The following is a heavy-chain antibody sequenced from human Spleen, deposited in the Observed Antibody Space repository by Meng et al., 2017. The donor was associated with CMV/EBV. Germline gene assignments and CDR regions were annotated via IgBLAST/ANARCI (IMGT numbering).Heavy chain of an antibody. D-gene: IGHD3-3*01. Sequence: SETLSLTCTVSGGSISSYYWSWIRQPPGKGLEWIGEIYHNENTNYKPSLKSRVTISVDKSKNQFSLKLRSVTAADTAVYYCARVYPGISVFGVVTTGGGYFDYWGQGRLVTVSS. J-gene: IGHJ4*02. CDR2: IYHNENT. CDR3: ARVYPGISVFGVVTTGGGYFDY. V-gene: IGHV4-59*12. CDR1: GGSISSYY.